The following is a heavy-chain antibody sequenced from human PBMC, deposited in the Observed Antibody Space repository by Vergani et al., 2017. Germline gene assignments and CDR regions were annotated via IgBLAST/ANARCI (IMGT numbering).Heavy chain of an antibody. CDR1: GFTFNHYA. CDR2: ISGSGGST. Sequence: EVQLLESGGDLVQPGGSLRLSCAASGFTFNHYAMNWVRQAPGKGLEWVSGISGSGGSTYYAGSVKGRFTISRGSAKNTLYLQMNSLSAGDTAGYYCAKANPRNSGYDYLYYYHAMDVWGQGTTVTVSS. CDR3: AKANPRNSGYDYLYYYHAMDV. J-gene: IGHJ6*02. D-gene: IGHD5-12*01. V-gene: IGHV3-23*01.